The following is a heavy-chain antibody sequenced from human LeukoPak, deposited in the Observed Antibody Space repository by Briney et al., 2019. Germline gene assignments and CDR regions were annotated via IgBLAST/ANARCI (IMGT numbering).Heavy chain of an antibody. Sequence: GGSLRLTCAASGFTFSGSAMHWVRQASGKGLEWVGRIRSKANSYATAYTASVKGRFTISRDDSKNTAYLQMNSLKTEDTAVYYCSRLIEPATTSNDYWGQGTLVTVSS. CDR1: GFTFSGSA. J-gene: IGHJ4*02. V-gene: IGHV3-73*01. CDR2: IRSKANSYAT. CDR3: SRLIEPATTSNDY. D-gene: IGHD2-2*01.